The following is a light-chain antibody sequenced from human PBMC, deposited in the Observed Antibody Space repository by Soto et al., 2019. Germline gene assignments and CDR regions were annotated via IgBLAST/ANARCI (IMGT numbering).Light chain of an antibody. CDR2: GAP. CDR3: QQYGSSFT. Sequence: EVVLTQSPGTLSLSPGARATLSCRASQSVDSNYLAWDQQKPGQSPRLLVFGAPSRYTGITDRFSGSGSGTDFTLTINRLEPEDFAVYYCQQYGSSFTGGPGTKVDAK. V-gene: IGKV3-20*01. CDR1: QSVDSNY. J-gene: IGKJ3*01.